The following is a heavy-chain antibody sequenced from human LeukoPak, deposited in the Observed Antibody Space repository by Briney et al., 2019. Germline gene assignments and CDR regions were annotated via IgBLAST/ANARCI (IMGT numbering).Heavy chain of an antibody. Sequence: ASVKVSCKASGYTFTSYGISWVRQAPGQGLEWMGWISAYNGNTNYAQKLQGRVTMTTDTSTSTAYMELRSLRSDDTAVYYCARDDYYYDSSGYYYVRVSFDYWGQGTLVTVSS. V-gene: IGHV1-18*01. D-gene: IGHD3-22*01. CDR1: GYTFTSYG. J-gene: IGHJ4*02. CDR3: ARDDYYYDSSGYYYVRVSFDY. CDR2: ISAYNGNT.